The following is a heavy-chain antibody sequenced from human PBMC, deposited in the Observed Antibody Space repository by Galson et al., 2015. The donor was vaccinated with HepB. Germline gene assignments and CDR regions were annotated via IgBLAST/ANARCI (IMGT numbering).Heavy chain of an antibody. CDR2: LVPENGDT. CDR1: GYNLIDLS. J-gene: IGHJ3*01. Sequence: SVKVSCKVSGYNLIDLSIHWVRQAPGKGLEWMGNLVPENGDTLLAQKFEGRVRMTEDTSSDTTYMELSSLRSEDTGVYFCATYLGSTGFDFWGQGTMVTVSS. D-gene: IGHD3-9*01. V-gene: IGHV1-24*01. CDR3: ATYLGSTGFDF.